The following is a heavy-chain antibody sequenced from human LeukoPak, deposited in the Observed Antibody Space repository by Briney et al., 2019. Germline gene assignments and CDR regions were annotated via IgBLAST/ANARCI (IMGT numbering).Heavy chain of an antibody. CDR1: GYTLTSYG. Sequence: ASVKVSCKASGYTLTSYGISWVRQAPGQGLEWMGWISAYNGNTNYAQKLQGRVTMTTDTSTSTAYMELRSLRSDDTAVYYCARDVDYYGSGSYNYWGQGTLVTVSS. J-gene: IGHJ4*02. V-gene: IGHV1-18*01. D-gene: IGHD3-10*01. CDR3: ARDVDYYGSGSYNY. CDR2: ISAYNGNT.